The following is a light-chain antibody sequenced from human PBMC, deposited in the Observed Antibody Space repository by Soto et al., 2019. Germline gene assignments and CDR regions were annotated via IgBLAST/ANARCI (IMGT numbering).Light chain of an antibody. CDR2: AAS. Sequence: DIQMTQSTSSLSASVGDRVTITCRASQSISSYLNWYQQKPGKAPKLLIYAASSLQSGVPSRFSGSGYGTDFNLTISSLQTEDFATYYCQQSYSTPQTFGQGTKVDIK. J-gene: IGKJ1*01. CDR1: QSISSY. V-gene: IGKV1-39*01. CDR3: QQSYSTPQT.